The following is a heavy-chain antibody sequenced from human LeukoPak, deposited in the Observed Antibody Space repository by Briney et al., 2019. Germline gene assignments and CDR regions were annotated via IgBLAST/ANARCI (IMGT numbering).Heavy chain of an antibody. CDR1: GYTFTSYG. Sequence: GASVKVSCKASGYTFTSYGISWVRQAPGQGLEWMGWISAYNGNTNYAQKRQGRVTMTTDTSTSTAYMELRSLRSDDTAVYYCARDNSGLAAAGPGWFDPWGQGTLVTVSS. CDR2: ISAYNGNT. V-gene: IGHV1-18*01. D-gene: IGHD6-13*01. J-gene: IGHJ5*02. CDR3: ARDNSGLAAAGPGWFDP.